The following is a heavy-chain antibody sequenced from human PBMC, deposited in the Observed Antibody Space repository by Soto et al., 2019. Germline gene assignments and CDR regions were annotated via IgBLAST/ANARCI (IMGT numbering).Heavy chain of an antibody. CDR1: GFTFSSYG. V-gene: IGHV3-30*18. CDR2: ISYDGSNK. CDR3: AKYYGSGSYYNYYGMDV. J-gene: IGHJ6*02. D-gene: IGHD3-10*01. Sequence: QVQLVESGGGVVQPGRSLRLSCAASGFTFSSYGMHWVRQAPGKGLEWVAVISYDGSNKYYADSVKGRFTISRDNSKNPLDLQMNSLRAEDTAVYYCAKYYGSGSYYNYYGMDVWGQGTTVTVSS.